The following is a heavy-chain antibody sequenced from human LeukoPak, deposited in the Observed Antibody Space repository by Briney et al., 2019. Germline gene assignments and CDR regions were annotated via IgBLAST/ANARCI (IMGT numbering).Heavy chain of an antibody. Sequence: GGSLRLSCAASGFTFSSYWMHWVRQAPGKGLVWVSRINSDGSSTSYADSVKGRFTISRDNAKNTLYVQMNSLRAEDTAVYYCARGYCGDVCYSGDAFDIWRQGTMVTVSS. J-gene: IGHJ3*02. CDR3: ARGYCGDVCYSGDAFDI. CDR2: INSDGSST. CDR1: GFTFSSYW. V-gene: IGHV3-74*01. D-gene: IGHD2-21*02.